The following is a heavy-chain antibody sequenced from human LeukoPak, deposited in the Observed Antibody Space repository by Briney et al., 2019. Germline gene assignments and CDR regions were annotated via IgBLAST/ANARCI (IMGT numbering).Heavy chain of an antibody. CDR1: GFTFSSYA. J-gene: IGHJ4*02. D-gene: IGHD6-19*01. Sequence: GSLSLSCAASGFTFSSYAMTGVRQAPGKGLEWVSTLASTGSDTYYADSVKGRFTISRDTSKNTLYLQMDSLRAEDTAIYYCAKDRGRSVSGTEFDYWGQGTLLTVSS. CDR2: LASTGSDT. CDR3: AKDRGRSVSGTEFDY. V-gene: IGHV3-23*01.